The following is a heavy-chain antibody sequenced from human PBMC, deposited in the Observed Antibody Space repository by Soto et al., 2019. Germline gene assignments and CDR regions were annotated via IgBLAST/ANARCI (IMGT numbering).Heavy chain of an antibody. D-gene: IGHD3-10*02. Sequence: PGGSLRISCVGSGFIFSNNGMHWVRQTPGKGLEWVAFMSYDGSDTFYADSVKGRFTISRDNSKNTLFLHMSNLRAEDAAMYYCTIVRVADSALDHWGQGTLVTVSS. J-gene: IGHJ4*02. CDR1: GFIFSNNG. CDR2: MSYDGSDT. V-gene: IGHV3-30*02. CDR3: TIVRVADSALDH.